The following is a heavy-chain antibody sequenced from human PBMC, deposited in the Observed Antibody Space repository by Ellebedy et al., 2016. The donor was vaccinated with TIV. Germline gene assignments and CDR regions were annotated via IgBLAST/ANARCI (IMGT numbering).Heavy chain of an antibody. J-gene: IGHJ4*02. V-gene: IGHV3-7*03. D-gene: IGHD5-12*01. CDR3: ARGGYGRPFDC. CDR1: GFTFSNYW. Sequence: GGSLRLSCAASGFTFSNYWMKWVRQGPGKGLEWVANIKQDGSEKYYVDSVKGRFTISRDNAKNSLFLQMNSLRVEDTAVYFCARGGYGRPFDCWGQGTLVTVSS. CDR2: IKQDGSEK.